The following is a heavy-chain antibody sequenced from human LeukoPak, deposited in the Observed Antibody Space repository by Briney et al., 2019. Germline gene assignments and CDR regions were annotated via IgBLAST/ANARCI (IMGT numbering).Heavy chain of an antibody. D-gene: IGHD3-10*01. J-gene: IGHJ5*02. CDR2: IYFSGTT. V-gene: IGHV4-39*01. Sequence: SETLPLTCTVSGGSISSSSYYWGWIRQPPGKGLEWIGTIYFSGTTYYNPSLQSRVTISVDTSKNQFSLNLDSVTAADTAIYYCARQNGDTMVRGVYADWFDPWGQGTLVTVSS. CDR1: GGSISSSSYY. CDR3: ARQNGDTMVRGVYADWFDP.